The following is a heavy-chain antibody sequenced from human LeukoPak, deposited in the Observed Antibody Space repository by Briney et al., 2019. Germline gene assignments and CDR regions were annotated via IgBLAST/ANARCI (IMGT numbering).Heavy chain of an antibody. V-gene: IGHV3-7*05. CDR2: MKHDGIEK. J-gene: IGHJ4*02. CDR1: GFSFGSYW. Sequence: PGGSLRLSCVASGFSFGSYWMAWVRQAPGKGLEWVANMKHDGIEKYHVDSVKGRFTISRDNTKNSLYLHMSSLRVEDTAVYYRAREGREGYNYPALDFWGQGILVTVSS. CDR3: AREGREGYNYPALDF. D-gene: IGHD5-24*01.